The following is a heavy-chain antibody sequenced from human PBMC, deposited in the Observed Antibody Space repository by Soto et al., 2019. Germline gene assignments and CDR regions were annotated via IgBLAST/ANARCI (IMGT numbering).Heavy chain of an antibody. J-gene: IGHJ5*02. CDR1: GASIGSGGW. Sequence: SETLSLTCAVSGASIGSGGWWSWVRQPPGKGLEWIAEILHDGNTNYSPSLKGRVTISVDKSQNQFSLNVYSVTAADTAVYYCARHEGWTGPDQWGQGTLVTVSS. D-gene: IGHD2-8*02. CDR3: ARHEGWTGPDQ. V-gene: IGHV4-4*02. CDR2: ILHDGNT.